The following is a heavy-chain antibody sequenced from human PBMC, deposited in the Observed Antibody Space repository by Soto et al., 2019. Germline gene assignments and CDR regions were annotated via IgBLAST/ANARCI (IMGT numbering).Heavy chain of an antibody. CDR2: ISGSGGST. V-gene: IGHV3-23*01. CDR1: GFTFSSYA. CDR3: AKSIVVVTAAPGACAFDI. Sequence: PGGSLILSCAASGFTFSSYAMSWVRQAPGKGLEWVSAISGSGGSTYYADSVKGRFTISRDNSKNTLYLQMNSLRAEDTAVYYCAKSIVVVTAAPGACAFDICGQGTMVTVSS. J-gene: IGHJ3*02. D-gene: IGHD2-21*02.